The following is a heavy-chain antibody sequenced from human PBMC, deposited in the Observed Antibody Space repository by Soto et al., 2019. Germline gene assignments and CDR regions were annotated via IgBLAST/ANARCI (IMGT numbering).Heavy chain of an antibody. CDR2: LYHIGST. D-gene: IGHD2-2*01. V-gene: IGHV4-38-2*01. Sequence: LSLTCAVSGYSISSGNYWAWIRQPPGRGLEWIGSLYHIGSTHYNTSLKSRVTISVDTSKNHFSLELSSVTAADTAIYYCRSSSSCYDESCVDVWGQGTMVTVYS. CDR1: GYSISSGNY. CDR3: RSSSSCYDESCVDV. J-gene: IGHJ6*02.